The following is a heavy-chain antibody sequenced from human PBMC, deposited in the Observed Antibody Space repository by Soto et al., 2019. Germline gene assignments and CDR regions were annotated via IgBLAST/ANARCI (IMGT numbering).Heavy chain of an antibody. V-gene: IGHV4-39*01. J-gene: IGHJ4*02. Sequence: PSETLSLTCTVSGGSISSSSYYWGWIRQPPGKGLEWIGSIYYSGSTYYNPSLKSRVTISVDTSKNQFSLKLSSVTAADTAVYYCARHSGSSVFYFDHWGQGTLVTVSS. CDR1: GGSISSSSYY. CDR3: ARHSGSSVFYFDH. CDR2: IYYSGST. D-gene: IGHD3-10*01.